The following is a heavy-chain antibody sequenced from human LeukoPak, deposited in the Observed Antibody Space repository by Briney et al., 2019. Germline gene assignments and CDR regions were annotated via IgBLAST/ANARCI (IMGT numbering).Heavy chain of an antibody. J-gene: IGHJ5*02. CDR2: TYYRSKWYN. Sequence: SQTLSLTCAISGDSVSSNSAAWNWIRQSPSRGLEWLGRTYYRSKWYNDYAVSVKSRITINPDTSKNQVSLQLNSVTPEDTAVYYCARDRGRYRIPARPGLYNWFDPWGQGNLVTVSS. CDR3: ARDRGRYRIPARPGLYNWFDP. V-gene: IGHV6-1*01. CDR1: GDSVSSNSAA. D-gene: IGHD6-6*01.